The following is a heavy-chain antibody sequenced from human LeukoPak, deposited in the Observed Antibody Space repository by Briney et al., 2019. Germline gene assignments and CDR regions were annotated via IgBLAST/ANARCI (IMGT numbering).Heavy chain of an antibody. Sequence: GGPLRLSCAASGFTFSSYAMHWVRQAPGKGLEWVAVISYDGSNKYYADSVKGRFTISRDNSKNTLYLQMNSLRAEDTAVYYCARDLSRSRPDCSGGSCYSVYWGQGTLVTVSS. V-gene: IGHV3-30*04. D-gene: IGHD2-15*01. J-gene: IGHJ4*02. CDR1: GFTFSSYA. CDR3: ARDLSRSRPDCSGGSCYSVY. CDR2: ISYDGSNK.